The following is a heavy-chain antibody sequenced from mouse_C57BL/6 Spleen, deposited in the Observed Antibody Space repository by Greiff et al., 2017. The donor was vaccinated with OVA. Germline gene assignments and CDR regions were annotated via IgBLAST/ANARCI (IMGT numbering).Heavy chain of an antibody. V-gene: IGHV1-59*01. CDR2: IDPSDSYT. D-gene: IGHD1-1*01. J-gene: IGHJ2*01. CDR1: GYTFTSYC. CDR3: ARSGLRFFDY. Sequence: VQLQQPGAELVRPGTSVKLSCKASGYTFTSYCMHWVKQRPGQGLEWIGVIDPSDSYTNYNQKFKGKATLTVDTSSSTAYMQLSSLTSEDSAVYYCARSGLRFFDYWGQGTTLTVSS.